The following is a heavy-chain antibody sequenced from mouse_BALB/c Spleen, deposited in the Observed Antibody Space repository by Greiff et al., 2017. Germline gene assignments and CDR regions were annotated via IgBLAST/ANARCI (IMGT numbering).Heavy chain of an antibody. CDR3: TGGTEGYWYFDV. Sequence: EVKLVESGGGLVQPGGSMKLSCVASGFTFSSYWMSWVRQSPEKGLEWVAEIRLKSDNYATHYAESVKGKFTISRDDSKSRLYLQMNSLRAEDTGIYYCTGGTEGYWYFDVWGAGTTVTVSS. D-gene: IGHD3-3*01. CDR2: IRLKSDNYAT. CDR1: GFTFSSYW. J-gene: IGHJ1*01. V-gene: IGHV6-3*01.